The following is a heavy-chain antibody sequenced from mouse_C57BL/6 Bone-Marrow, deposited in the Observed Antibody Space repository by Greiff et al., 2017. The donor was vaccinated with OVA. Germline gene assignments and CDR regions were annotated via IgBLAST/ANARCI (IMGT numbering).Heavy chain of an antibody. D-gene: IGHD1-1*01. CDR1: GYTFTDYY. V-gene: IGHV1-75*01. J-gene: IGHJ4*01. CDR3: ARHPTTYAMDY. CDR2: IFPGSGST. Sequence: VQLQQSGPELVKPGASVKISCKASGYTFTDYYINWVKQRPGQGLEWIGWIFPGSGSTYYNEKFKGKATLTVDKSSSTAYMSLSSLTSEDSAVYFCARHPTTYAMDYWGQGTSVTVSS.